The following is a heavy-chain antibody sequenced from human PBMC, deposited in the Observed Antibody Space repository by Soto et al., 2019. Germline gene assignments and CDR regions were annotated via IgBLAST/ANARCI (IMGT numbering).Heavy chain of an antibody. CDR1: GGTFSRYA. D-gene: IGHD3-22*01. CDR2: IITIFGTA. J-gene: IGHJ4*02. CDR3: ARSLLHYYDSSGSFDY. V-gene: IGHV1-69*01. Sequence: QVQLVQSGAEVKKPGSSVKVSCKASGGTFSRYAISWGRQAPGQGLEWMGGIITIFGTANYAQEVQGRVTITANESTSRAYMELSSLRSEDKAVHYFARSLLHYYDSSGSFDYWVQVTLVTVS.